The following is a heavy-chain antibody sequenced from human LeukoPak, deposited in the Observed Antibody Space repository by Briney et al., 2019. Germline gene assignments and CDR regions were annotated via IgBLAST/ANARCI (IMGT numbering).Heavy chain of an antibody. Sequence: SETLSLTCTVSGGSISSSSHYWGWIRQPPGKGLEWIGSMYYRGSTYHSPSPKSRVTISVDTSKNQFSLKLSSVTAADTAVYYCATTAIRLGYWGQGTLVTVSS. D-gene: IGHD1-26*01. V-gene: IGHV4-39*07. CDR1: GGSISSSSHY. J-gene: IGHJ4*02. CDR2: MYYRGST. CDR3: ATTAIRLGY.